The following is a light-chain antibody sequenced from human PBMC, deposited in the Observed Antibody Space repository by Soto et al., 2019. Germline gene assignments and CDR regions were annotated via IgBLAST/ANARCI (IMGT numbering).Light chain of an antibody. Sequence: EIVMTQSPATLSVSPGERATLSCRASQSVSSNLAWYRQKPGQAPRLLIYGASTRATGVPARFSGSGSGTEFTLTISSLQSEDFAVYYCQQCNTWPPETFGQGTKVDIK. V-gene: IGKV3-15*01. CDR1: QSVSSN. CDR2: GAS. CDR3: QQCNTWPPET. J-gene: IGKJ1*01.